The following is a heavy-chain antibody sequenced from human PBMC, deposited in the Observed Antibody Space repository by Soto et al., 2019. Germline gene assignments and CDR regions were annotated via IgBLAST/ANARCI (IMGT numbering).Heavy chain of an antibody. CDR1: GYSCTSYW. CDR3: ATVEYSSSYYFDH. V-gene: IGHV5-51*01. J-gene: IGHJ4*02. Sequence: GASLKICCKGSGYSCTSYWMGCERQMPGKGVEWMGIIYPGGSGTRYSPSFQGQVTISADKSISTDYMQWSSLKASDTAMYYCATVEYSSSYYFDHCGQGTLATVSS. D-gene: IGHD6-6*01. CDR2: IYPGGSGT.